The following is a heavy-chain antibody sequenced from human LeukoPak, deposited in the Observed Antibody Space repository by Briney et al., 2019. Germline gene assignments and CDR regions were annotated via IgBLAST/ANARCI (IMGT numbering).Heavy chain of an antibody. CDR2: ISGSGGST. CDR3: AKRGYDTTGYWDYFDS. D-gene: IGHD3-22*01. CDR1: GFTFGKYP. Sequence: TGGSLRLSCAASGFTFGKYPMNWVRQAPGKGLEWVSAISGSGGSTYYADSLKGRFTISRDNSKNTLFLQMKSLRAEDTAIYYCAKRGYDTTGYWDYFDSWGQGTLVTVSS. V-gene: IGHV3-23*01. J-gene: IGHJ4*02.